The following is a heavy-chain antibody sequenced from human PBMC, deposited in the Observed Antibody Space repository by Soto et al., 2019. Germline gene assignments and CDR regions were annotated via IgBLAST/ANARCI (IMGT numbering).Heavy chain of an antibody. CDR2: ISAYTDTP. D-gene: IGHD2-2*01. V-gene: IGHV1-18*01. CDR1: GYTFTNFG. Sequence: GXVKVSCKASGYTFTNFGVTWVRRAPGQGLEWMGWISAYTDTPNYAQKFQGRVTMTIDTSTSTAYMDLRSLTSDDTAVYYCARVIPGVEAWLDPWRQGTLVTVSS. CDR3: ARVIPGVEAWLDP. J-gene: IGHJ5*02.